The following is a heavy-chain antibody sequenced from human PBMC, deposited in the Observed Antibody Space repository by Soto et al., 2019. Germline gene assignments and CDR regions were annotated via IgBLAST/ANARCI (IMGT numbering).Heavy chain of an antibody. V-gene: IGHV3-48*02. J-gene: IGHJ6*02. D-gene: IGHD3-3*01. Sequence: EVQLVESGGGLVQPGGSLRLSCAASGFTFSSYSMNWVRQAPGKGLEWVSYISSSSSTIYYSDSVKGRLTNSRDNAKNSLYLKMNGLRDEDTAVYYCARFYDFWSGYYTGPYYYGMDVWGQGTTVTVSS. CDR1: GFTFSSYS. CDR3: ARFYDFWSGYYTGPYYYGMDV. CDR2: ISSSSSTI.